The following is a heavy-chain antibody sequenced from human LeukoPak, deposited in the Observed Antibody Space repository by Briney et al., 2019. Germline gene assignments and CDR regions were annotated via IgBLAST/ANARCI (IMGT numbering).Heavy chain of an antibody. V-gene: IGHV3-11*01. Sequence: GGSLRLSCAASGFTFSDYYMSWIRQAPGKGLEWVSYISSSGGTIYYADSVKGRFTISRDNAKNSLYLQMNSLRAEDTAVYYCARVVGVTTVLFDYWGQGTLVTVSS. D-gene: IGHD4-17*01. CDR3: ARVVGVTTVLFDY. CDR2: ISSSGGTI. CDR1: GFTFSDYY. J-gene: IGHJ4*02.